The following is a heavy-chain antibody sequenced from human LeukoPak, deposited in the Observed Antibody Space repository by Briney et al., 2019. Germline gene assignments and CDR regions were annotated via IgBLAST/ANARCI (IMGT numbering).Heavy chain of an antibody. CDR1: GFTVSNHY. Sequence: GGSLRLSCASSGFTVSNHYMNWVRQAPGKGLEWVSLIYSGGSTYYADSVQGRFTISRDNSKNTLYLQMNSLRAEDTAVYYCARGGLYGYYYFDYWGQGNLVTVTS. J-gene: IGHJ4*02. V-gene: IGHV3-53*01. D-gene: IGHD5-18*01. CDR3: ARGGLYGYYYFDY. CDR2: IYSGGST.